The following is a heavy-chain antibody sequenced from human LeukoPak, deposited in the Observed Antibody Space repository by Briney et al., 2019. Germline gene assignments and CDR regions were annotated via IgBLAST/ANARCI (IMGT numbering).Heavy chain of an antibody. CDR1: GYTFTSYY. CDR3: ARSWRFCSGDSCYPIDY. D-gene: IGHD2-15*01. CDR2: INPSGGST. V-gene: IGHV1-46*01. Sequence: ASVKVSCKASGYTFTSYYMHWVRQAPGQGLEWMGIINPSGGSTSYAQKFQGRVTMTRDTSISTAYMELSRLRSDDTAVYYCARSWRFCSGDSCYPIDYWGQGTLVTVSS. J-gene: IGHJ4*02.